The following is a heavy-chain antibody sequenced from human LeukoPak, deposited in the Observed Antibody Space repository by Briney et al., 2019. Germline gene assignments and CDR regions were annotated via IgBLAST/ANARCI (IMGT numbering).Heavy chain of an antibody. Sequence: GGSLRLSCAASGFTFSNAWMSWVRQAPGKGLEWVGRIKSKTDGGTTDYAAPVKGRFTISRDDSKNTLYLQMNSLKTEDTTVYYCTTDSNQYYYDSIHFGYWGQGTLVTVSS. V-gene: IGHV3-15*01. J-gene: IGHJ4*02. D-gene: IGHD3-22*01. CDR1: GFTFSNAW. CDR3: TTDSNQYYYDSIHFGY. CDR2: IKSKTDGGTT.